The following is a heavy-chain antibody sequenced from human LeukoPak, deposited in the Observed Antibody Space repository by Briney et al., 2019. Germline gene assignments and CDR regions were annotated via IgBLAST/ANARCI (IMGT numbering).Heavy chain of an antibody. CDR2: MTPKSGNT. CDR1: GYTFISFD. D-gene: IGHD3-16*01. V-gene: IGHV1-8*01. Sequence: ASVTVSCKASGYTFISFDIDWVRQATGQGLGWMGWMTPKSGNTDYAQKFPGRVTMTRNTSINTAYLEMSSLRSDDTAVYFCARGVGGLGNMDVWGEGTTVIVSS. CDR3: ARGVGGLGNMDV. J-gene: IGHJ6*03.